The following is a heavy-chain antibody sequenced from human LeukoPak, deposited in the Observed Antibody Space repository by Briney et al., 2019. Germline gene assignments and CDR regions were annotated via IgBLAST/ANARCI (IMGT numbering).Heavy chain of an antibody. V-gene: IGHV3-30-3*01. CDR1: GFTFSSYA. Sequence: PGGSLRLSCAASGFTFSSYAMHWVRQAPGKGLEWVAVISYDGSNKYYADSVKGRFTISRDNSKNTLYLQMNSLRAEDTAVYYCARSRPHYYDSSGYYHNWFDPRGQGTLVTVSS. CDR2: ISYDGSNK. CDR3: ARSRPHYYDSSGYYHNWFDP. D-gene: IGHD3-22*01. J-gene: IGHJ5*02.